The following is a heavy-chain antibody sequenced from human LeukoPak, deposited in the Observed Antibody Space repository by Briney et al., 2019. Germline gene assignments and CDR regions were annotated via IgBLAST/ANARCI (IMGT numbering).Heavy chain of an antibody. CDR1: GFTVSSNY. V-gene: IGHV3-53*01. Sequence: GGSLRLSCAASGFTVSSNYMSWVRQAPGKGLGWVSVIYSGGSTYYADSVKGRFTISRDNSKNTLYLQMNSLRAEDTAVYYCARESVVTEGDAFDIWGQGTMVTVSS. D-gene: IGHD4-23*01. J-gene: IGHJ3*02. CDR3: ARESVVTEGDAFDI. CDR2: IYSGGST.